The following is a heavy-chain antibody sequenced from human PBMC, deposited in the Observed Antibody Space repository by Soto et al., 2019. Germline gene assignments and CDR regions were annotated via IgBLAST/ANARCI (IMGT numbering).Heavy chain of an antibody. V-gene: IGHV4-31*03. D-gene: IGHD4-17*01. CDR1: VGSISGGGYS. Sequence: QLQLHESGPGLGKPSQHLSLTCHVSVGSISGGGYSWSWIRKHPGKGREWIGYIYYSGSTYYNPSLKSRVTLSVDTSKNQFSLKLSSVTAADTAVYYCARRYGCNFDYWGQGTLGTVSS. CDR2: IYYSGST. J-gene: IGHJ4*02. CDR3: ARRYGCNFDY.